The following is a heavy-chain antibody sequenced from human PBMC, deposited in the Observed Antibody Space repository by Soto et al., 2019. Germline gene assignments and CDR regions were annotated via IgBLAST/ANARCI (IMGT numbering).Heavy chain of an antibody. D-gene: IGHD3-22*01. CDR1: GFTFSSYA. Sequence: PVGSLRLSCAASGFTFSSYAMHWVRQAPGKGLEWVAVISYDGSNKYYADSVKGRFTISRDNSKNTLYLQMNSLRAEDTAVYYCARVLSATRIVVVIGGGDALASWGPGNTGTVAS. J-gene: IGHJ6*02. V-gene: IGHV3-30-3*01. CDR3: ARVLSATRIVVVIGGGDALAS. CDR2: ISYDGSNK.